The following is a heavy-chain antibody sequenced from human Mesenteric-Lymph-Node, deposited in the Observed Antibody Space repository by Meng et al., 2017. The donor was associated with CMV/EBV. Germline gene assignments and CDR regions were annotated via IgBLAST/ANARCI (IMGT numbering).Heavy chain of an antibody. CDR1: GFTFNNFA. CDR3: ARGDYSSSWYSPFDY. J-gene: IGHJ4*02. Sequence: GESLKISCAGSGFTFNNFAMSWVRQAPGKRLEWVSGINDRGDTPSYPDSVKGRFTISRDNAKNSLYLQMNSLRAEDTAVYYCARGDYSSSWYSPFDYWGQGTLVTVSS. CDR2: INDRGDTP. V-gene: IGHV3-23*01. D-gene: IGHD6-13*01.